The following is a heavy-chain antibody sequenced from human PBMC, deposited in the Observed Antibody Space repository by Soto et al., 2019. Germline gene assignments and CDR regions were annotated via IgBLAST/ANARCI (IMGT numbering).Heavy chain of an antibody. J-gene: IGHJ4*02. V-gene: IGHV1-69*04. CDR1: GGTFSSYT. D-gene: IGHD3-3*01. Sequence: SVKVSCKASGGTFSSYTISWVRQAPGQGLEWMGRIIPILGIANYAQKFQGRVTITADKSTSTAYMELSSLRSEDTAVYYCATDLYNWAKRSGSRRSPHSDYWGQGTLVTVSS. CDR2: IIPILGIA. CDR3: ATDLYNWAKRSGSRRSPHSDY.